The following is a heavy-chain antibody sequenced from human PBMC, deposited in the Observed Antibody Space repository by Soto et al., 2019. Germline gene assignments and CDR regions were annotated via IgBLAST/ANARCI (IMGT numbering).Heavy chain of an antibody. V-gene: IGHV3-7*01. D-gene: IGHD6-19*01. CDR1: GFTFSSYW. Sequence: EVQLVESGGGLVQPGGSLRLSCAASGFTFSSYWMSWVRQAPGKGLEWVANIKQDGSEKCYVDSVKGRFTISRDNAKNSLYLQMNSLRAEDTAVYYCARDRMPGIAVAGTGGNAFDIWGQGTMVTVSS. CDR2: IKQDGSEK. CDR3: ARDRMPGIAVAGTGGNAFDI. J-gene: IGHJ3*02.